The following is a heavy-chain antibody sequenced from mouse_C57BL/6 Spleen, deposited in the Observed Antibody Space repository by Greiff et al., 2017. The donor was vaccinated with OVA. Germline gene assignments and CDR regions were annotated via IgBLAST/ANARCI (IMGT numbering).Heavy chain of an antibody. Sequence: QVQLQESGAELVKPGASVKLSCTASGYTFTSYWMHWVKQRPGQGLEWIGKINPRNGGTNYNEKFKGKATLTADTSSSTAYMQLSSLTSEDSAVYYCARVGGYLYYFSFDYWGQGTTVTVSS. CDR1: GYTFTSYW. D-gene: IGHD2-3*01. CDR3: ARVGGYLYYFSFDY. V-gene: IGHV1-53*01. CDR2: INPRNGGT. J-gene: IGHJ2*01.